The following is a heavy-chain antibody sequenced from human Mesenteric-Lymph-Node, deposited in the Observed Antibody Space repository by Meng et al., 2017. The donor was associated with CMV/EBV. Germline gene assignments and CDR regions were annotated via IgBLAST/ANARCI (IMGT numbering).Heavy chain of an antibody. Sequence: ASVKVSCKASGYTFTNYYIHWLRQAPGQGLEWMATINSGGGSTIYAQKLQGRATLTRDTSTSTVHMELSSLRSEDMAVYYCARGLYQGYCTSINCHTYPVWGQGTLVTVSS. CDR2: INSGGGST. J-gene: IGHJ4*02. V-gene: IGHV1-46*04. D-gene: IGHD2-2*01. CDR1: GYTFTNYY. CDR3: ARGLYQGYCTSINCHTYPV.